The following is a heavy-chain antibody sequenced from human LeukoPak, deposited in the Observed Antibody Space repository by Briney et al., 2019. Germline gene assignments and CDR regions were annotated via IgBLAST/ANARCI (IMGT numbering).Heavy chain of an antibody. CDR2: IYSGGST. Sequence: GGSLRLSCAASRFTVSSNYMSWVSQAPGKGLEWASVIYSGGSTYYADSVKGRFTISRDNSKNTLYLQMNSLRAEDTAVYYCARGKGFGVVSYYYYGMDVWGQGTTLTVSS. CDR3: ARGKGFGVVSYYYYGMDV. CDR1: RFTVSSNY. V-gene: IGHV3-66*02. D-gene: IGHD3-3*01. J-gene: IGHJ6*02.